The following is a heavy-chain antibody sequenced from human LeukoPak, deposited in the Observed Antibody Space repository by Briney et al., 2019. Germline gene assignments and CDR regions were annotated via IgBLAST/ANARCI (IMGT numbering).Heavy chain of an antibody. D-gene: IGHD2-8*02. CDR1: GFTFTSYA. J-gene: IGHJ4*02. V-gene: IGHV3-23*01. CDR3: AKDNYAWGCSDY. Sequence: GGSLRLSCAASGFTFTSYAMSWVRQAPGKGLEWVSAISDSAYSTFYADSVKGRFTVSRDDSQNTLYLQMNSLRAEDTAVYYCAKDNYAWGCSDYWGQGTLVTVSS. CDR2: ISDSAYST.